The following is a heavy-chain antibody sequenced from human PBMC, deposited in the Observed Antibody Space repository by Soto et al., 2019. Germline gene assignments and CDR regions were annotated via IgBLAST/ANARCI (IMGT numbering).Heavy chain of an antibody. Sequence: ASVKVSCKASGYTFTSYGISWVRQAPGQGLEWMGWISAYNGNTNYAQKLQGRVTMTTDTSTSTAYMELRSLRSDDTAVYYCARAGIPPMAHNRFDPWGQGTLVTVSS. CDR1: GYTFTSYG. D-gene: IGHD3-10*01. CDR2: ISAYNGNT. CDR3: ARAGIPPMAHNRFDP. J-gene: IGHJ5*02. V-gene: IGHV1-18*01.